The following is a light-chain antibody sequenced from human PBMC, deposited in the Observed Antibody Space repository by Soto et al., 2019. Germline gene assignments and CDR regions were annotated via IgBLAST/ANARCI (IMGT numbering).Light chain of an antibody. CDR1: QSVSSSL. V-gene: IGKV3-20*01. CDR3: YQYGSTPPT. J-gene: IGKJ1*01. Sequence: EIVLTQSPDTLSLSPGERATLYCRASQSVSSSLLAWYQQKPGQAPRLLIWGVSTRATGIPDRFSGSGSGTDFTLTISRLEPEDFVVFYCYQYGSTPPTFGQGTKVDIK. CDR2: GVS.